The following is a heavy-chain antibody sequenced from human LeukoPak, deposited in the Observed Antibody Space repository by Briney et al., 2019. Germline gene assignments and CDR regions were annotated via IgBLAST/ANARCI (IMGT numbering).Heavy chain of an antibody. CDR1: GFKFDNFA. CDR2: ISWDGGAV. D-gene: IGHD3-16*01. V-gene: IGHV3-9*01. J-gene: IGHJ5*02. Sequence: PGGSLRLSCETSGFKFDNFAMHGGRHAPGKGLEWGSVISWDGGAVAYADSVRGRFTISRDNAKNSLFLHFNSLRVDHTATYYCVRQMLRLWFDPWGQGTRVTVSS. CDR3: VRQMLRLWFDP.